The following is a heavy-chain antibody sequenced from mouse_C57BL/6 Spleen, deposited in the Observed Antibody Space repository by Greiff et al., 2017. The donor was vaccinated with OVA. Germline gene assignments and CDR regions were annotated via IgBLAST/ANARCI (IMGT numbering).Heavy chain of an antibody. D-gene: IGHD1-1*01. CDR1: GYTFTSYW. CDR3: ARSSTTVVATPFDY. J-gene: IGHJ2*01. Sequence: VQLQQSGAELVKPGASVKLSCKASGYTFTSYWMHWVKQRPGQGLEWIGMIHPNSGSTNYNEKFKSKATLTVDKSSSTAYMQLSSLTSEDSAVYYCARSSTTVVATPFDYWGQGTTLTVSS. V-gene: IGHV1-64*01. CDR2: IHPNSGST.